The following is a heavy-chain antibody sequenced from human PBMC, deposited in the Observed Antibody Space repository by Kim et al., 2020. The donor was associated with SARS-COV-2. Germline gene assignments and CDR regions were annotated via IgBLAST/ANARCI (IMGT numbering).Heavy chain of an antibody. CDR1: GGSFSGYY. CDR3: ARGLRFLEWLPMH. V-gene: IGHV4-34*01. J-gene: IGHJ4*02. D-gene: IGHD3-3*01. CDR2: INHSGST. Sequence: SETLSLTCAVYGGSFSGYYWSWIRQPPGKGLEWIGEINHSGSTNYNPSLKSRVTISVDTSKNQFSLKLSSVTAADTAVYYCARGLRFLEWLPMHWGQGT.